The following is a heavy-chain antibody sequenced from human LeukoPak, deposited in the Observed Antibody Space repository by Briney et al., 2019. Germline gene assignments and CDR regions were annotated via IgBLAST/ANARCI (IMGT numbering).Heavy chain of an antibody. J-gene: IGHJ5*02. V-gene: IGHV1-2*02. D-gene: IGHD6-19*01. Sequence: ASVKVSCKASGYTFTGYYIQWVRQAPGQGLEWMGWINPNSGGTNYAQKLQGRVTMTRDTSISTAYMELKRLRSDDAAAYYCAFSSGWSELKPWGQGTLVTVSS. CDR2: INPNSGGT. CDR3: AFSSGWSELKP. CDR1: GYTFTGYY.